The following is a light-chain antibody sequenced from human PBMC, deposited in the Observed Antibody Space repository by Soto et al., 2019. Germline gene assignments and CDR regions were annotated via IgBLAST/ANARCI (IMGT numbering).Light chain of an antibody. CDR2: DAS. CDR3: QQYETFSGT. Sequence: IQMTQSPSTLSGSVGETVTVSFRASQSVSGWLAWYQQKPGEAPKLLIYDASALPRGVPSRFSGSGSGTKFTLTIASLQPDDFATYYCQQYETFSGTFGPGTKVDIK. J-gene: IGKJ1*01. V-gene: IGKV1-5*01. CDR1: QSVSGW.